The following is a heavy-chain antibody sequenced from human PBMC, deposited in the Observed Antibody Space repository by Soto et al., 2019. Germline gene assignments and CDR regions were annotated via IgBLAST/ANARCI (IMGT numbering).Heavy chain of an antibody. D-gene: IGHD6-19*01. CDR2: INPNSGGT. J-gene: IGHJ6*02. CDR1: GYTFTGYY. CDR3: ARAALGSSGWSHYYYGMDV. V-gene: IGHV1-2*04. Sequence: ASVKVSCKASGYTFTGYYMHWVRQTTGQGLEWMGWINPNSGGTNYAQKFQGWVTMARDTSISTAYMELSRLRSDDTAVYYCARAALGSSGWSHYYYGMDVWGQGTTVTVSS.